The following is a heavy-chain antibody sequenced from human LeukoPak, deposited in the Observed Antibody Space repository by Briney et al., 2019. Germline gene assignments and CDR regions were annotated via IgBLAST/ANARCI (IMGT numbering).Heavy chain of an antibody. CDR1: GGSISSYY. Sequence: SETLSLTCTVSGGSISSYYWSWIRQPPGKGLEWIGYIYYSGSTNYNPSLKSRVTISVDTSKNQFSLKLSSVTAADTAVYYCAREALRITIFGVVNINLYYYYMDVWGKGTTVTVSS. V-gene: IGHV4-59*12. D-gene: IGHD3-3*01. J-gene: IGHJ6*03. CDR2: IYYSGST. CDR3: AREALRITIFGVVNINLYYYYMDV.